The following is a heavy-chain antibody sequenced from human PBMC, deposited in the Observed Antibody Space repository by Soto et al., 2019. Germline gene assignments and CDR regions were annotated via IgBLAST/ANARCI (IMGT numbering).Heavy chain of an antibody. V-gene: IGHV5-51*01. D-gene: IGHD3-3*01. Sequence: PGESLKISCKGSGYSFTSYWIGWVRQMPGKGLEWMGIIYPGDSDTRYSPSFQGQVTISADKSISTAYLQWSSLKASDTAMYYCARSHYDFWSGYHYRQGDNWFDPWGQGTVVTVSS. CDR2: IYPGDSDT. CDR1: GYSFTSYW. J-gene: IGHJ5*02. CDR3: ARSHYDFWSGYHYRQGDNWFDP.